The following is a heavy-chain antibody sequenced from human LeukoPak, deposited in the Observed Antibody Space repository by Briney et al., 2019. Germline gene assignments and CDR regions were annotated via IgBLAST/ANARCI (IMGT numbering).Heavy chain of an antibody. CDR1: GFSVSSNY. CDR2: IYSGGST. J-gene: IGHJ4*02. Sequence: GGSLRLSCAASGFSVSSNYMNWVRQAPGKGLEWVSLIYSGGSTYYADSVKGRFTIPRDNSKNTLYLQMNSLRAEDTAVYYCARAGPIAVAGFDYWGQGTLVTVSS. V-gene: IGHV3-66*01. CDR3: ARAGPIAVAGFDY. D-gene: IGHD6-19*01.